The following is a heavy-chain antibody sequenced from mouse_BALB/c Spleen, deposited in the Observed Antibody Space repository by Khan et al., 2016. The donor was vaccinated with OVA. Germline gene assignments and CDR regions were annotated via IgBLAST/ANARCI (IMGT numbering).Heavy chain of an antibody. CDR2: ISSGGDYT. J-gene: IGHJ3*01. CDR3: AHHLTGSFAY. V-gene: IGHV5-6*01. D-gene: IGHD4-1*01. Sequence: EVQLVESGGDLVKPGGSLKLSCAASGFTFSSYSMSWVRQTPDKRLEWVASISSGGDYTYSPDSVKGRFTISRDNAKNTLYLQMGDLKSEDTAMYYCAHHLTGSFAYWGQGTLVTVSA. CDR1: GFTFSSYS.